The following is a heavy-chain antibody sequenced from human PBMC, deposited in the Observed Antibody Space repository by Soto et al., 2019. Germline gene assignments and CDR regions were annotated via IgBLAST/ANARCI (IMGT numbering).Heavy chain of an antibody. CDR3: ARGGGGYDSANTGFFDY. Sequence: ASVKVSCKASGYTFSDYYMHWVRQAPGQGPEWMGIINPSGGSTSYAQKFQGRVTMTGDTSTSTVYMELSSLRSEDTAVYYCARGGGGYDSANTGFFDYWGQGTLVTVSS. V-gene: IGHV1-46*01. D-gene: IGHD3-22*01. CDR2: INPSGGST. J-gene: IGHJ4*02. CDR1: GYTFSDYY.